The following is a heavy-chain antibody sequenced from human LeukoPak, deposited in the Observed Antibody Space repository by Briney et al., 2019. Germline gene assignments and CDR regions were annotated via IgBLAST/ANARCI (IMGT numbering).Heavy chain of an antibody. CDR3: ARAADGGQPLGTFDY. CDR1: GFTFSFYW. D-gene: IGHD6-13*01. J-gene: IGHJ4*02. CDR2: IKKDGSEE. Sequence: GGSLRLSCEASGFTFSFYWMSWVRQAPGKGLEWVANIKKDGSEEYYVDSVKGRFTISRDNAKNSLYLQMNSLRAEDTAVYYCARAADGGQPLGTFDYWGQGTLVTVSS. V-gene: IGHV3-7*03.